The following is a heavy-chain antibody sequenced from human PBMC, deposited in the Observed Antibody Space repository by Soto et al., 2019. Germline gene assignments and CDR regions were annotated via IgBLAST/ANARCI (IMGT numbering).Heavy chain of an antibody. D-gene: IGHD3-3*01. V-gene: IGHV3-21*01. CDR3: AREDYDFWSGTNVHWFDP. CDR2: ISSSSSYI. Sequence: VQLVESGGGLVKPGGSLRLSCAASGFTFSSYSMNWVRQAPGKGLEWVSSISSSSSYIHYADSVKGRFTISRDNAKNSLYLQMNSLRAEDTAVYYCAREDYDFWSGTNVHWFDPWGQGTLVTVSS. CDR1: GFTFSSYS. J-gene: IGHJ5*02.